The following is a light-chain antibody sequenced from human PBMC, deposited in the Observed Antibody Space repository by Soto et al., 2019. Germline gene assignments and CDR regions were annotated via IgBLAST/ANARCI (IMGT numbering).Light chain of an antibody. CDR3: SSYTSSSTLV. J-gene: IGLJ2*01. CDR2: EVS. V-gene: IGLV2-14*01. Sequence: QSALTQPASLSGSPGQSITISCTGTSSDVGEFDCVSWYQQHPGKAPKLMIYEVSDRPSGVSNRFSGSKSGDTASLTISGLQAEDEADYYCSSYTSSSTLVFGGGTKVTVL. CDR1: SSDVGEFDC.